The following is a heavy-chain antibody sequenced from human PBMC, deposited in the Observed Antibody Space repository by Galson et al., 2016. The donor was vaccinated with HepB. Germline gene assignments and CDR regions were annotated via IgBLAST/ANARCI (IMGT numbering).Heavy chain of an antibody. D-gene: IGHD5/OR15-5a*01. CDR3: ARLRDSVGYHFDY. V-gene: IGHV4-4*02. Sequence: SETLSLTCAVSGGSITSTNWWSWVRQPPGKGLEWIGEIYHSGTTNYNPSLKSRVTISIDTSKNLFSLKLSSVTAADTAVYYCARLRDSVGYHFDYWGQGSLVTVSS. CDR1: GGSITSTNW. J-gene: IGHJ4*02. CDR2: IYHSGTT.